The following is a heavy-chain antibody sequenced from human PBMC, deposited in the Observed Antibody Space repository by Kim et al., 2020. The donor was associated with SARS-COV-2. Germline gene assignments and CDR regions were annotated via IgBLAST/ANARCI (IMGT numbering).Heavy chain of an antibody. CDR1: GGSFSGYY. CDR3: AASFHTAMVTSHRGTQFDY. V-gene: IGHV4-34*01. J-gene: IGHJ4*02. CDR2: INHSGST. Sequence: SETLSLTCAVYGGSFSGYYWSWIRQPPGKGLEWIGEINHSGSTNYNPSLKSRVTISVDTSKNQHSLKLSSVTAADTAVYYCAASFHTAMVTSHRGTQFDYWGEGTLVTVSS. D-gene: IGHD5-18*01.